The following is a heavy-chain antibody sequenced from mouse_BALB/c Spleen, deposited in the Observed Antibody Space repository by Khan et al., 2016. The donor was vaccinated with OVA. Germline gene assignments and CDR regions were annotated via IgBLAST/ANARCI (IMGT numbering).Heavy chain of an antibody. V-gene: IGHV3-8*02. Sequence: EVQLVESGPSLVKPSQTLSLTCSVTGDSITSGFWNWIRKFPGTKFEYMGYVTYSGNTYYNPSFKSRISTTRDTSMSQYYLQLNSVTTEEATTYLCGRYYGSWALDNWDQGTSVTGCS. J-gene: IGHJ4*01. CDR2: VTYSGNT. CDR3: GRYYGSWALDN. D-gene: IGHD1-1*01. CDR1: GDSITSGF.